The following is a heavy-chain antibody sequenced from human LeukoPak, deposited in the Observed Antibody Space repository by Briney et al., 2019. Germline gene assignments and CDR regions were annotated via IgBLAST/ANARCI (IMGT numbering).Heavy chain of an antibody. CDR1: GFTLGDYG. CDR2: IRNKAYGGTT. J-gene: IGHJ4*02. D-gene: IGHD2-21*02. Sequence: PGRSLRLFCTGSGFTLGDYGMRWVRQAPGKGLEWVGFIRNKAYGGTTEYAASVKGRFTISRDDSKSIAYLQMNRLKTEDTAVYYCTSSYCGGDCYSGGYFDYWGQGTLVTVSS. CDR3: TSSYCGGDCYSGGYFDY. V-gene: IGHV3-49*04.